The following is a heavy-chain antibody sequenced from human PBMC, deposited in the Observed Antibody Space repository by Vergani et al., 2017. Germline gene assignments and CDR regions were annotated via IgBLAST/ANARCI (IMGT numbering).Heavy chain of an antibody. CDR2: ISSSGSTI. D-gene: IGHD6-13*01. Sequence: QVQLVESGGGLVKPGGSLRLSCAASGFTFSDYYMSWIRQAPGKGLEWVSYISSSGSTIYYADSVKGRFTSSRDTAKNSLYLQMNSLRAEDTAVYYCASLVASSWVGNWFDPWGQGTLVTVSS. J-gene: IGHJ5*02. V-gene: IGHV3-11*01. CDR3: ASLVASSWVGNWFDP. CDR1: GFTFSDYY.